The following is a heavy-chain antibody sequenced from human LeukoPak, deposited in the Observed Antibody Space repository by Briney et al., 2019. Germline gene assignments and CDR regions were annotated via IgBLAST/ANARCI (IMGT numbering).Heavy chain of an antibody. D-gene: IGHD6-19*01. Sequence: GGSLRLSCAASGFTFSNYWMSWVRQAPGKGLEWVAYISSGASTMYYADSVKGRFTISRDDAKTSLFLQMNSLRAEDTAVYYCALLAVASDFDYWGQGTLVTVSS. CDR2: ISSGASTM. V-gene: IGHV3-48*04. CDR1: GFTFSNYW. CDR3: ALLAVASDFDY. J-gene: IGHJ4*02.